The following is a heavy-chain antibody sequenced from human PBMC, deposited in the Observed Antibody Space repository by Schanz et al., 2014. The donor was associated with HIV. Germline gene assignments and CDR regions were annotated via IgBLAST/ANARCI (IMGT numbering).Heavy chain of an antibody. J-gene: IGHJ4*02. CDR3: ARGGLQWHPEWFDY. CDR2: MNQDGSEK. CDR1: GFTFSRFW. V-gene: IGHV3-7*01. D-gene: IGHD4-4*01. Sequence: EVQLVETGGGLIQPGGSLRLSCAVSGFTFSRFWMSWVRQAPGMGLEWVANMNQDGSEKYYVDSVKGRFTISRDNAKNLLYLQMNSLRADDTAVYYCARGGLQWHPEWFDYWGQGTLVTVSS.